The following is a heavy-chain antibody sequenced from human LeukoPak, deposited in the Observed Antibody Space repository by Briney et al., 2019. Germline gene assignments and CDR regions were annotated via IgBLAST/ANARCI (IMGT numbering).Heavy chain of an antibody. CDR1: GYTFTGYY. J-gene: IGHJ4*02. Sequence: GASVKVSCKASGYTFTGYYMHWVRQAHGQGGEWMGRINLNIGGTNYEQKFQGRVTMTMDTSISTAYMELSRLRSDDTAVYYCASDYYDSSGYYYARVEWGQGTLVTVSS. D-gene: IGHD3-22*01. V-gene: IGHV1-2*06. CDR2: INLNIGGT. CDR3: ASDYYDSSGYYYARVE.